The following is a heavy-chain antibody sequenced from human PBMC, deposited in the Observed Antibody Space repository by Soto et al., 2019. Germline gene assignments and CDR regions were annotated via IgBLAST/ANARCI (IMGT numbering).Heavy chain of an antibody. CDR3: VRATYFSDSSGYTRCFDY. CDR2: ISHEGVMK. Sequence: QVQLVESGGGVVQPGRSLRLSCTASGFTFESYGMHWVRQAPGKGLEWLAYISHEGVMKFYAGSVKGRFTISRDNSKNTLYLQLSSLKTEDTAVYYCVRATYFSDSSGYTRCFDYWGQGTLVTVSS. CDR1: GFTFESYG. V-gene: IGHV3-30*03. J-gene: IGHJ4*02. D-gene: IGHD3-22*01.